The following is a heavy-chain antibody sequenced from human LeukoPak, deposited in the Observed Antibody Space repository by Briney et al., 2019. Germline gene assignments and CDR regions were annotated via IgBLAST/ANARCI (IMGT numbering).Heavy chain of an antibody. CDR2: IYPGDSDT. V-gene: IGHV5-51*01. Sequence: GESLKTSCKGSGYSFTSFWIGWVRQMPRKGLEWMGIIYPGDSDTRYSPSFQGQVTISADKSISTAYLQWSSLKASDTAMYYWARHYGPLELDYWGQGTLVTVSS. CDR1: GYSFTSFW. J-gene: IGHJ4*02. D-gene: IGHD3-10*01. CDR3: ARHYGPLELDY.